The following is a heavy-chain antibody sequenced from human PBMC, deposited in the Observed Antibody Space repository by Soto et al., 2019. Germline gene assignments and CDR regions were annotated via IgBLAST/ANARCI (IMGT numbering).Heavy chain of an antibody. J-gene: IGHJ4*02. D-gene: IGHD5-18*01. CDR1: GFTFSSYE. Sequence: GGSLRLSCAASGFTFSSYEMNWVRQAPGKGLEWVSYISSSGSTIYYADSVKGRFTISRDNAENSLYLQMNSLRAEDTAVYYCAREGKIQLWLLFDYWGQGTLVTVSS. CDR2: ISSSGSTI. V-gene: IGHV3-48*03. CDR3: AREGKIQLWLLFDY.